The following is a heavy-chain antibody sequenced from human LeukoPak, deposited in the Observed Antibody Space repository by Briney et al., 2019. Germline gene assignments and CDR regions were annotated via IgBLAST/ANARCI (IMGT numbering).Heavy chain of an antibody. V-gene: IGHV5-51*01. CDR3: ARLTYYYDSSGYYYVPQPDDY. Sequence: GESLKISCKCSGYSFTSYWIGWVRQMPGKGLEWMGIIYPGDSDTRYSPSFQGQVTISADKSISTAYLQWSSLKASDTAMYYCARLTYYYDSSGYYYVPQPDDYWGQGTLVTVSS. CDR1: GYSFTSYW. CDR2: IYPGDSDT. J-gene: IGHJ4*02. D-gene: IGHD3-22*01.